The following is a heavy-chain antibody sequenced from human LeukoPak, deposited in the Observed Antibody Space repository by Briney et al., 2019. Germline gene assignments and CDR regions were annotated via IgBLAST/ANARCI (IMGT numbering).Heavy chain of an antibody. Sequence: GGSLRLSCAASGYTFSDYYMSWIRQAPGKGLEWVSYISSSGSTIYYANSVKGRFTISRDTPKNTLYLQMNSLRVEDTAVYYCASWPVGWYGEDSWGQGTLVTVSS. V-gene: IGHV3-11*01. J-gene: IGHJ4*02. CDR3: ASWPVGWYGEDS. CDR1: GYTFSDYY. CDR2: ISSSGSTI. D-gene: IGHD6-19*01.